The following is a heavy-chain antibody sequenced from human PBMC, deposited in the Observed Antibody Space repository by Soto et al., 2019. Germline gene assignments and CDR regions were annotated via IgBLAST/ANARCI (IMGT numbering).Heavy chain of an antibody. CDR1: GGSISSSSYY. Sequence: SETLSLTCTVSGGSISSSSYYWGWIRQPPGKGLEWIGSIYYSGSTYYNPSLKSRVTISVDTSKNQFSLKLSSVTAADTAVYYCARQFSTKYYDFWSGYYIDYWGQGTMATVYS. V-gene: IGHV4-39*01. CDR3: ARQFSTKYYDFWSGYYIDY. D-gene: IGHD3-3*01. J-gene: IGHJ4*02. CDR2: IYYSGST.